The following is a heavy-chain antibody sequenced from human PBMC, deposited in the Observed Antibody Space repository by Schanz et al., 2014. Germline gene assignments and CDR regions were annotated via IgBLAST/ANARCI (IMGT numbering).Heavy chain of an antibody. J-gene: IGHJ4*02. CDR1: GFSFSIFA. Sequence: EGQLVESGGGLAQPGGSLRLSCAASGFSFSIFAMTWVRQAPGKGLEWVANIGYDGSEKYYVDSVKGRFTISRDNAKNSLYLQMNSLRAEDTALYYCARDSGSSSWYPSDYWGQGTLVTVSS. CDR2: IGYDGSEK. V-gene: IGHV3-7*03. D-gene: IGHD6-13*01. CDR3: ARDSGSSSWYPSDY.